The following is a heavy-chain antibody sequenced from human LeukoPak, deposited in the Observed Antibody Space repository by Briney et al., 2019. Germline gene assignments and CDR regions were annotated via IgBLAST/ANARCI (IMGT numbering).Heavy chain of an antibody. V-gene: IGHV4-34*01. CDR1: GGSFSGYY. J-gene: IGHJ4*02. CDR2: INHSGST. Sequence: PSETLSLTCAVYGGSFSGYYWSWIRQPPGKGLEWIGEINHSGSTNYNPSLKSRVTISVDTSKNQFSLKLSSVTAADTAVYCCARADRDGYNTFDYWGQGTLVTVSS. CDR3: ARADRDGYNTFDY. D-gene: IGHD5-24*01.